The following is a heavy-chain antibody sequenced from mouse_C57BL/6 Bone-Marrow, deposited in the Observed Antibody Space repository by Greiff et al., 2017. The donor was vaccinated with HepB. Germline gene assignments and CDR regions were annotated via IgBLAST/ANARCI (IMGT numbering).Heavy chain of an antibody. V-gene: IGHV7-3*01. D-gene: IGHD1-1*01. CDR1: GFTFTDYY. CDR2: IRNKANGYTT. CDR3: ARYMGYYYGSSFYFDY. Sequence: DVMLVESGGGLVQPGGSLSLSCAASGFTFTDYYMSWVRQPPGKALEWLGFIRNKANGYTTEYSASVKGRFTISRDNSQSILYLQMKALRAEDSATYYCARYMGYYYGSSFYFDYWGQGTTLTVSS. J-gene: IGHJ2*01.